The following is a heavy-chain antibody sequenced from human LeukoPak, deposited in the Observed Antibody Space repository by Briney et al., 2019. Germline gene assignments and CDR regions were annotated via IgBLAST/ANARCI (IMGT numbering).Heavy chain of an antibody. J-gene: IGHJ4*02. V-gene: IGHV1-2*02. Sequence: ASVTVSCKASGYTFTGYYMHWVRQAPGQGLEWMGWINPNSGGTNYAQKFQDRITITRNTSISTAYMELSSLGSEDTAVYYCARETPSRYFDYWGQGTLVTVSS. CDR2: INPNSGGT. CDR1: GYTFTGYY. D-gene: IGHD4-23*01. CDR3: ARETPSRYFDY.